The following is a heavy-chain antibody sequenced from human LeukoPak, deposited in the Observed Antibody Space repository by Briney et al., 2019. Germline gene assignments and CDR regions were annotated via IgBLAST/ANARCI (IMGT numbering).Heavy chain of an antibody. D-gene: IGHD3-3*01. CDR1: GFTFSSYW. J-gene: IGHJ3*02. CDR2: IDIDGGST. Sequence: PGGSLRLSCAASGFTFSSYWMSWVRQAPGKGLVWVSRIDIDGGSTTYADSVKGRFTISRDNAKNTLYLQMNSLRAEDTAVYYCARGFTIFGVVNDGFDIWGRRTKVTVSS. CDR3: ARGFTIFGVVNDGFDI. V-gene: IGHV3-74*01.